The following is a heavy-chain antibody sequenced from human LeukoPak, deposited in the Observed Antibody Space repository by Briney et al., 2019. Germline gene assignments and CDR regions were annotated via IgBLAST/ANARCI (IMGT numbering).Heavy chain of an antibody. Sequence: GGFVSLSCAASGFTFRSYSMNCVRQAPGKGLEWVSYISGSSITIYYADSVKGRFTISRDNAKNSLYLQMSSLRAEDTAVYYCATSAVAGYYSWGQGTLVTVSS. CDR2: ISGSSITI. CDR3: ATSAVAGYYS. J-gene: IGHJ5*02. V-gene: IGHV3-48*01. CDR1: GFTFRSYS. D-gene: IGHD3-9*01.